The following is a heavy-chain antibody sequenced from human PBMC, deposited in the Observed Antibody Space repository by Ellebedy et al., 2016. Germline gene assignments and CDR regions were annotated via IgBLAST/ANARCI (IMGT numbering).Heavy chain of an antibody. CDR3: LLWGSRYFDY. Sequence: GESLKISCIVSGLTFRSYAIHWVRQAPGKGLEWVGRIRSKANDDATSYAASVRGRFSASRDDSKNTAYLQMNSLKIEDTAVYYCLLWGSRYFDYWGQGTLVTVSS. J-gene: IGHJ4*02. V-gene: IGHV3-73*01. CDR1: GLTFRSYA. CDR2: IRSKANDDAT. D-gene: IGHD7-27*01.